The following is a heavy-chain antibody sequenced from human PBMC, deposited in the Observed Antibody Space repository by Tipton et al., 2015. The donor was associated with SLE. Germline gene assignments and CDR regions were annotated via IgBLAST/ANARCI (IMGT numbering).Heavy chain of an antibody. V-gene: IGHV3-21*01. CDR3: AKDQEQWLVHYFDS. CDR2: ISSSSSYI. D-gene: IGHD6-19*01. Sequence: SLRLSCAASGFTFSSYAMHWVRQAPGKGLEWVSSISSSSSYIYYADSVKGRFTISRDNSQNTLYLQMNSLRAEDTAVYYCAKDQEQWLVHYFDSWGQGTLVTVSS. J-gene: IGHJ4*02. CDR1: GFTFSSYA.